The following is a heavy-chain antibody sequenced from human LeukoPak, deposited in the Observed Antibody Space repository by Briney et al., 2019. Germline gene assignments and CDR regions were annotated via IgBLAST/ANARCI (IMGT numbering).Heavy chain of an antibody. CDR3: ASPNFGYCSSTSCSEVDY. J-gene: IGHJ4*02. CDR2: IYTSGST. V-gene: IGHV4-61*02. CDR1: GDSISSGTYY. D-gene: IGHD2-2*01. Sequence: SETLSLTCTVSGDSISSGTYYWSWIRRPAGTGLEWIGRIYTSGSTNYNPSLKSRVTISVDTSKNQFSLKLTSVTAADTAVYYCASPNFGYCSSTSCSEVDYWGQGTLVTVSS.